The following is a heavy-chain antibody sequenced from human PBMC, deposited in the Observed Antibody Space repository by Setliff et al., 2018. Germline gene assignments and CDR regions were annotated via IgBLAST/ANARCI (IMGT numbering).Heavy chain of an antibody. CDR3: ACPDILTGLFDS. CDR1: GFTFSSYE. Sequence: PGGSLRLSCAASGFTFSSYEMNWVRQAPGKGLEWVSYISSSGSTIYYADSVKGRFTISRDNAKNSLYLQMNSLRAEDTAVYYRACPDILTGLFDSWGQGTLVTVSS. CDR2: ISSSGSTI. V-gene: IGHV3-48*03. D-gene: IGHD3-9*01. J-gene: IGHJ4*02.